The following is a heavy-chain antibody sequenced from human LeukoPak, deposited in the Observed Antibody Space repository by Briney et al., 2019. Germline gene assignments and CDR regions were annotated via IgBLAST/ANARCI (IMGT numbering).Heavy chain of an antibody. D-gene: IGHD3-22*01. Sequence: SETLSLTCTVSGGSISSSYYWGWIRQPPGKGLEWIGSIYYSGSTYYNPSLKSRVTISVDTSKIQFSLRLSSVTAADTAVYYCARQKSYYDSSSYYYYYYYMDVWGKGTTVTVSS. CDR1: GGSISSSYY. CDR3: ARQKSYYDSSSYYYYYYYMDV. CDR2: IYYSGST. J-gene: IGHJ6*03. V-gene: IGHV4-39*01.